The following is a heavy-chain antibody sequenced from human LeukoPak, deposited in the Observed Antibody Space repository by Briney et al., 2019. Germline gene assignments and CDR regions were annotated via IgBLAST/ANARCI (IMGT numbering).Heavy chain of an antibody. CDR3: AKDHDPYYYDSSGYPLDY. Sequence: GGSLRLSCAASGFTFSSYGKHWVRQAPGKGLEWVAVIWYDGSNKYYADSVKGRFTISRDNSKNTLYLQMNSLRAEDTAVYYCAKDHDPYYYDSSGYPLDYWGQGTLVTVSS. V-gene: IGHV3-33*06. CDR2: IWYDGSNK. CDR1: GFTFSSYG. J-gene: IGHJ4*02. D-gene: IGHD3-22*01.